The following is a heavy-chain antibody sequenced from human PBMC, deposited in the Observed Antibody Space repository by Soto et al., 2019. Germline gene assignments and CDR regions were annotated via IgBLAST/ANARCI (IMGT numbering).Heavy chain of an antibody. CDR2: ISDTGTRT. J-gene: IGHJ5*02. CDR1: GFTFSSAA. CDR3: AKSLDIHYKNWFDP. Sequence: QILESGGSLVQPGGSLRLSCVAAGFTFSSAAMNWVRQAPGKGLEWVSIISDTGTRTHYADSVKGRFTISSDNSKNPLYLDMNSLRAEDTAVYYCAKSLDIHYKNWFDPWGQGTLVTVSS. V-gene: IGHV3-23*01. D-gene: IGHD4-4*01.